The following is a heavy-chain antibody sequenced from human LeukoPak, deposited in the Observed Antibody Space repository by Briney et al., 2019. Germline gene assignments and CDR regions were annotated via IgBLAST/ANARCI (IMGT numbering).Heavy chain of an antibody. CDR2: ISYDGSNK. D-gene: IGHD6-13*01. V-gene: IGHV3-30*18. CDR1: GFTFSSYG. CDR3: AKAGIAAAGRSPRAWALFDY. J-gene: IGHJ4*02. Sequence: GGSLRLSCAASGFTFSSYGMHWVRQAPGKGLEWVAVISYDGSNKYYADSVKGRFTISRDNSKNTLYLQMNSLRAEDTAVYYCAKAGIAAAGRSPRAWALFDYWGQGTLVTVSS.